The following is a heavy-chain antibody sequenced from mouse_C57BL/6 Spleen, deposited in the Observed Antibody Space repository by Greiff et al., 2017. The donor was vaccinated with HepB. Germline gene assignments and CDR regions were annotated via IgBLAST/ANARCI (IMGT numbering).Heavy chain of an antibody. CDR2: IYWDDDK. V-gene: IGHV8-12*01. J-gene: IGHJ4*01. Sequence: QVTLKESGPGILQSSQTLSLTCSFSGFSLSTSGMGVSWIRQPSGKGLEWLAHIYWDDDKRYNPSLKSRLTISKDTSRNQVFLKITSVDTADTATYYCARRAREDYEDYYAMDYWGQGTSVTVSS. CDR1: GFSLSTSGMG. D-gene: IGHD2-4*01. CDR3: ARRAREDYEDYYAMDY.